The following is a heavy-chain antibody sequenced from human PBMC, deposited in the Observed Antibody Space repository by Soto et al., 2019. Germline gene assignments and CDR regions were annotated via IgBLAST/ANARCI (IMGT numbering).Heavy chain of an antibody. CDR2: IKHKDDGGTT. CDR3: AKVSLYDILTGYYSVYFDY. CDR1: GFTFSNAW. J-gene: IGHJ4*02. D-gene: IGHD3-9*01. V-gene: IGHV3-15*01. Sequence: PGGSLRLSCAASGFTFSNAWMTWVRQAPGKGLEWVGRIKHKDDGGTTDYAAPVKGRFTISRDNSKNTLYLQMNSLRAEDTAVYYCAKVSLYDILTGYYSVYFDYWGQGTLVTVSS.